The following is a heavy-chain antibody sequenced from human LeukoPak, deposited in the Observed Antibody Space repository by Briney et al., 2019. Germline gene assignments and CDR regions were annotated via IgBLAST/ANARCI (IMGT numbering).Heavy chain of an antibody. CDR2: IIPILGIA. CDR1: GGTFSSYA. D-gene: IGHD4-17*01. J-gene: IGHJ4*02. Sequence: GASVKVSCKASGGTFSSYAISWVRQAPGQGLEWMGRIIPILGIANYAQKFQGRVTITADKSTSTAYMELSSLRAEDTAVYYCARDAYGDYDPGDFDYWGQGTLVTVSS. CDR3: ARDAYGDYDPGDFDY. V-gene: IGHV1-69*04.